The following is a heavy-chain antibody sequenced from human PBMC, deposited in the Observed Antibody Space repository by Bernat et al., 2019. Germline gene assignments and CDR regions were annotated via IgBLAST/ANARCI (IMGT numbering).Heavy chain of an antibody. CDR2: IYYSGST. CDR3: ARHKADDGAADYGFL. D-gene: IGHD3-10*01. V-gene: IGHV4-59*08. CDR1: GGSISSYY. J-gene: IGHJ4*02. Sequence: QVQLQESGPGLVKPSETLSLTCTVSGGSISSYYWSWIRQPPGKGLEWIGDIYYSGSTNYNPSLKSRVTISVDTSKNQFSLQLSSVTAADTAVYYCARHKADDGAADYGFLWGQGTLVTVSS.